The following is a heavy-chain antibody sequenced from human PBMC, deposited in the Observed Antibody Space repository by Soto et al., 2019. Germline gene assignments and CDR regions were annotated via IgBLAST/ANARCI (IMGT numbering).Heavy chain of an antibody. CDR3: AKAPRRRCSGGSCLPYYYYGMDV. CDR1: GFTFSSYG. V-gene: IGHV3-30*18. D-gene: IGHD2-15*01. CDR2: ISYDGSNK. J-gene: IGHJ6*02. Sequence: GGSLRLSCAASGFTFSSYGMHWVRQAPGKGLEWVAVISYDGSNKYYADSVKGRFTISRDNSKNTLYLQMNSLRAEDTAVYYCAKAPRRRCSGGSCLPYYYYGMDVWGQGTTVTVSS.